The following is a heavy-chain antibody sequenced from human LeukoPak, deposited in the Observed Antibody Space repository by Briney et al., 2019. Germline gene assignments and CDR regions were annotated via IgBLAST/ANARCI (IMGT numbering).Heavy chain of an antibody. D-gene: IGHD1-26*01. Sequence: PGGSLRLSCAASGFTFSSYEMNWVRQAPGKGLEWVSYISSSGSTIYYADSVKGRFTISRDNAKNSQYLQMNSLRAEDTAVYYCARVTSGSFDYWGQGTLVTVSS. CDR1: GFTFSSYE. CDR2: ISSSGSTI. V-gene: IGHV3-48*03. CDR3: ARVTSGSFDY. J-gene: IGHJ4*02.